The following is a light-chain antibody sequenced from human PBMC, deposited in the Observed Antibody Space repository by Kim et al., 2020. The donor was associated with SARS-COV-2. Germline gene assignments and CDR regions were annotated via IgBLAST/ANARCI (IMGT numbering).Light chain of an antibody. CDR1: HSLSSY. V-gene: IGKV3-11*01. CDR2: DTS. Sequence: PGETAPPSSRASHSLSSYIACYHQRPGQAPSRLISDTSKMAADIPARFSGPGSGTDFTLTISSLEPEDSAVYYCQQRTNWGGVMYVFGQGTKLEI. J-gene: IGKJ2*01. CDR3: QQRTNWGGVMYV.